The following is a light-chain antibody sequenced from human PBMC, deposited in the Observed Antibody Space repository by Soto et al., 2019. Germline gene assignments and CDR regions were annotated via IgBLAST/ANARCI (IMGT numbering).Light chain of an antibody. CDR2: KAS. CDR3: QHYKSYSEA. V-gene: IGKV1-5*03. CDR1: QAIDSW. J-gene: IGKJ1*01. Sequence: VRVTQSPASLSASMGDRVTINCRASQAIDSWLAWYQQKPGEAPKLLIYKASTLKSGVPSRFSGSGSGTEFTLTISSLQPDDFATYYCQHYKSYSEAFGQLTKVDNK.